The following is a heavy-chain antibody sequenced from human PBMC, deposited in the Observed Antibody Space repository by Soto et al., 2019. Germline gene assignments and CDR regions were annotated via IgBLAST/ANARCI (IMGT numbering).Heavy chain of an antibody. Sequence: PGESLKISCKGSGYSFTSYWIGWVRQMPGKGLEWMGIIYPGDSDTRYSPSFQGQVTISADKSISTAYLQWSSLKASDTAMYYCARHQARYSSSWYFGGVYYYYMDVWGKGTTVTVSS. CDR3: ARHQARYSSSWYFGGVYYYYMDV. V-gene: IGHV5-51*01. J-gene: IGHJ6*03. CDR2: IYPGDSDT. CDR1: GYSFTSYW. D-gene: IGHD6-13*01.